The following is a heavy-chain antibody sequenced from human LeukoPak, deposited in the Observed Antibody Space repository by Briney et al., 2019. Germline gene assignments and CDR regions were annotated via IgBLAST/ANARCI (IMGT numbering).Heavy chain of an antibody. Sequence: GESLKISCKGSGYSFTSYWIGWVRQMPGKGLEWMGVIHPGDSDTRYSPSFQGQVTISADKSISTAYLQWSSLKASDTAMYYCARQPSVAGTRCWFDPWGQGTLVTVSS. CDR2: IHPGDSDT. J-gene: IGHJ5*02. V-gene: IGHV5-51*01. CDR3: ARQPSVAGTRCWFDP. D-gene: IGHD6-19*01. CDR1: GYSFTSYW.